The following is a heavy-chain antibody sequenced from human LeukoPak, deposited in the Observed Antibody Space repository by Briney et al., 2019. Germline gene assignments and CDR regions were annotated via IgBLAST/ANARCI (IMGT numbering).Heavy chain of an antibody. V-gene: IGHV3-30*02. J-gene: IGHJ6*03. Sequence: GGSLRLSCAASGFTFSSYGMHWVRQAPGKGLEWVAFIRYDGSNKYYADSVKGRFTISRDNSKNTLYLQMNSQRAEDTAVYYCAKSISGYSYPYYYYYYMDVWGKGTTVTVSS. D-gene: IGHD5-18*01. CDR3: AKSISGYSYPYYYYYYMDV. CDR2: IRYDGSNK. CDR1: GFTFSSYG.